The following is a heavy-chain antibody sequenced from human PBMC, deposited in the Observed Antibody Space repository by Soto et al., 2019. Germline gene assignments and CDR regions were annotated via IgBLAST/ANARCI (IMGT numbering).Heavy chain of an antibody. CDR3: ALDNTPGAPHYFDY. V-gene: IGHV3-30-3*01. CDR1: GFTFSINV. J-gene: IGHJ4*02. Sequence: QVQLVESGGDVVQPGTSLRLSCADYGFTFSINVLHWVRQAPGKGLQWVAVMSPSGDEKYYTDSVKGRFTISRDNSKNTLYLEMNSLTSDDTGVYYCALDNTPGAPHYFDYFGQGTLLTVSS. D-gene: IGHD1-1*01. CDR2: MSPSGDEK.